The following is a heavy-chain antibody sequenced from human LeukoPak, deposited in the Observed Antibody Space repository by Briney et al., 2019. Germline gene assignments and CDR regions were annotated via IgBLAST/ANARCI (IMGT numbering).Heavy chain of an antibody. CDR1: GYSFTSNY. Sequence: GASVKVSCKVSGYSFTSNYIHWVRQAPGQGLEWMGMIYPRDGSTSYAQRLQDRVTVTRDTSTSTVHMELSGLRSEDTAVYYCARDKEGFDYWGQGTLVTVSS. V-gene: IGHV1-46*01. J-gene: IGHJ4*02. CDR2: IYPRDGST. CDR3: ARDKEGFDY.